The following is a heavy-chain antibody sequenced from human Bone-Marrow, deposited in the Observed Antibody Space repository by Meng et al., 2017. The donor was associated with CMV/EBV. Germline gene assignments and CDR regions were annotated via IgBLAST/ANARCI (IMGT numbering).Heavy chain of an antibody. CDR1: GGTFSSYA. J-gene: IGHJ3*02. CDR3: ASPTRYSGSESAFDI. CDR2: INPNSGGT. Sequence: ASVKVSCKASGGTFSSYAISWVRQAPGQGLEWMGWINPNSGGTNYAQKFQGRVTMTRDTSISTAYMELSRLRSDDTAVYYCASPTRYSGSESAFDIWGQGKMVTVSS. V-gene: IGHV1-2*02. D-gene: IGHD1-26*01.